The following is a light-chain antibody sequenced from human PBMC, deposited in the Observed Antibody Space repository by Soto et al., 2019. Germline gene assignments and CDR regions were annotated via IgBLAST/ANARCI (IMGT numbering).Light chain of an antibody. CDR2: DVS. Sequence: QSVLPKPAFVSVSPGQSITISCTGTSSDVGGYNYVSWYQQHPGKAPKLMIYDVSNRPSGVSNRFSGSKSGNTASLTISGLQAEDEADYYCSSYTSSSTLGVFGTGTKVTVL. J-gene: IGLJ1*01. CDR1: SSDVGGYNY. V-gene: IGLV2-14*01. CDR3: SSYTSSSTLGV.